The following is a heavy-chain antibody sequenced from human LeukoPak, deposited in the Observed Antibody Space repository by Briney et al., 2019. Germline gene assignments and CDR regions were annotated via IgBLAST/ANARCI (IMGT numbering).Heavy chain of an antibody. J-gene: IGHJ6*02. V-gene: IGHV3-21*01. CDR1: GFTFSSYS. Sequence: PGGSLRLSCAASGFTFSSYSMNWVRQAPGKGLEWVSSISSSSSYIYYADSVKGRFTISRDNAKNSLYLQMNSLRAEDTAVYYCARDQSSSWNYYYYGMDVWGQGTTVTVSS. D-gene: IGHD6-13*01. CDR3: ARDQSSSWNYYYYGMDV. CDR2: ISSSSSYI.